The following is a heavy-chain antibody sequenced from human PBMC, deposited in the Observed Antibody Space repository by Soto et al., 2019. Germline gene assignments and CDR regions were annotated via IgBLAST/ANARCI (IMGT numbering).Heavy chain of an antibody. J-gene: IGHJ6*02. V-gene: IGHV4-31*03. CDR2: IYYSGST. Sequence: QVQLQESGPGLVKPSQTLSLTCTVSGGSISSGSYYWSWIRQLPGKGLEWIGYIYYSGSTYYNPSLKSRVTISVDTSKNQFSLKLNSVTAADTAVYYCATGTDYYYGSGSLGGMDVWGQGTTVTVSS. CDR3: ATGTDYYYGSGSLGGMDV. D-gene: IGHD3-10*01. CDR1: GGSISSGSYY.